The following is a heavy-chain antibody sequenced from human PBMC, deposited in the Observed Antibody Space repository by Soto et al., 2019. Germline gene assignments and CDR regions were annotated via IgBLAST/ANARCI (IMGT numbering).Heavy chain of an antibody. Sequence: KTSETLSLTCTVSGASITGTSYWSWIRQPAGKGLEWIGRFSLSGTTNYNPSLRSRVTMSADVSKNQFSLRLTSVTAADTALYYCARGMTPPGAPAWYYFDSWGQGTLVTVS. V-gene: IGHV4-4*07. CDR1: GASITGTSY. J-gene: IGHJ4*02. D-gene: IGHD2-8*02. CDR3: ARGMTPPGAPAWYYFDS. CDR2: FSLSGTT.